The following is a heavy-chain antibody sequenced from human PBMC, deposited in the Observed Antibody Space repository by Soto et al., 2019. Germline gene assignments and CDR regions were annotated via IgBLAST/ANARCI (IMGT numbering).Heavy chain of an antibody. V-gene: IGHV1-3*01. D-gene: IGHD4-17*01. CDR2: INAGNGNT. Sequence: ASVKVSCKASGYSFTTYAMHWVRQAPGQRLEWMGWINAGNGNTKYSQKFQGRVTITADKSTSTAYMELSSLRSEDTAVYYCARDDYGDYYFDYWGQGTLVTVSS. CDR3: ARDDYGDYYFDY. J-gene: IGHJ4*02. CDR1: GYSFTTYA.